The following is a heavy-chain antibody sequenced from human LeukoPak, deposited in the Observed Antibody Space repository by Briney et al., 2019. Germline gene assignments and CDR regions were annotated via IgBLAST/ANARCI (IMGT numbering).Heavy chain of an antibody. D-gene: IGHD2-2*01. CDR1: GGSFSGYY. CDR3: ARQIVVVPAAIKWFDP. CDR2: INHSGST. V-gene: IGHV4-34*01. Sequence: SETLSLTCAVYGGSFSGYYWSWIRQPPGKGLEWIGEINHSGSTNYNPSLKSRVTISVDTSKNQFSLRLSSVTAADTAVYYCARQIVVVPAAIKWFDPWGQGTLVTVSS. J-gene: IGHJ5*02.